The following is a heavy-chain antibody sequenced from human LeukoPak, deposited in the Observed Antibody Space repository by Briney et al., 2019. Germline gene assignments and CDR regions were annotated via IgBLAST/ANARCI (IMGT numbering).Heavy chain of an antibody. V-gene: IGHV4-59*01. Sequence: SETLSLTCTISGGSISSYYWSWIRQPPGKGLEWIGYIYYSGSTHYNPSLKSRVTISVDTSKNQFSLKLSSVTAADTAVYYCARDFAGTTGWFDPWGQGTLVTVSS. CDR1: GGSISSYY. CDR3: ARDFAGTTGWFDP. D-gene: IGHD1-1*01. J-gene: IGHJ5*02. CDR2: IYYSGST.